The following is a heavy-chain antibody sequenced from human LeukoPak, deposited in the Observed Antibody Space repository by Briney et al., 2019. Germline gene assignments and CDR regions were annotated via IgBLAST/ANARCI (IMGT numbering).Heavy chain of an antibody. D-gene: IGHD3-22*01. Sequence: GGSLRLSCAASGFTVSSNYMSWVRQAPGKGLEWVSVIYSGGSTNYADSVKGRFTISRDNSKNTLYLQMNSLRAEYTAVYYCARDRVYYYDSSGYYPDAFDIWGQGTMVTVSS. V-gene: IGHV3-66*01. J-gene: IGHJ3*02. CDR1: GFTVSSNY. CDR2: IYSGGST. CDR3: ARDRVYYYDSSGYYPDAFDI.